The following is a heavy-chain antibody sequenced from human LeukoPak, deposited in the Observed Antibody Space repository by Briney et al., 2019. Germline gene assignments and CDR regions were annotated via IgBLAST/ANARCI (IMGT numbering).Heavy chain of an antibody. V-gene: IGHV3-23*01. CDR1: GFTFSSYA. Sequence: GGSLRPSCAASGFTFSSYAMSWVRQAPGKGLEWVSAISGSGGSTYYADSVKGRFTISRDNSKNTLYLQMNSLRAEDTAVYYCAKDPYYDYVWGVDHWGQGTLVTVSS. CDR2: ISGSGGST. CDR3: AKDPYYDYVWGVDH. D-gene: IGHD3-16*01. J-gene: IGHJ5*02.